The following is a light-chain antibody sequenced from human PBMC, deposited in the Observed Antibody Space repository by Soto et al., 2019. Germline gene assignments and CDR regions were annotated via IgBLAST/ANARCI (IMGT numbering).Light chain of an antibody. CDR3: HQYGSSLLT. CDR2: GAS. Sequence: EIVLTQSPGTLSLSAGERATLSCRASQSVTSNYLAWYQQKPGQAPSLLIYGASSRATGIPDRFSGSGSGTDFTLTISRLEPEDFAMYYCHQYGSSLLTFGGGTKVEIK. V-gene: IGKV3-20*01. CDR1: QSVTSNY. J-gene: IGKJ4*01.